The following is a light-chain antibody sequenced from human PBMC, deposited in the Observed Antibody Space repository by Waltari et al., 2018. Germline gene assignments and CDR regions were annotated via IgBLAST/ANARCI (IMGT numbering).Light chain of an antibody. V-gene: IGLV1-44*01. CDR1: SSNTGTNS. CDR3: ASWDDSLNGFYV. J-gene: IGLJ1*01. CDR2: RNN. Sequence: QSVLPQPPPPPGTHGKGASLNTSGSSSNTGTNSVTWYQQLPGTAPKILIYRNNERPSGVPDRFSGSKSGTSASLAISGLQSEDEADYYCASWDDSLNGFYVFGTGTNVAVL.